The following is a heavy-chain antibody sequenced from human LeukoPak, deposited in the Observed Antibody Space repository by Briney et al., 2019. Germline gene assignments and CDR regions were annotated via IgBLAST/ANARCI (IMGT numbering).Heavy chain of an antibody. Sequence: GGSLRLSCAASGFTFSSYAMHWVRQAPGKGLEWVAVIWYDGSNKFYADSVKGRFTISRDNSKNTLYLQMNSLRAGDTAVYYCARDRAAADLDYWGQGTLVTVSS. CDR3: ARDRAAADLDY. CDR1: GFTFSSYA. D-gene: IGHD6-13*01. V-gene: IGHV3-33*01. CDR2: IWYDGSNK. J-gene: IGHJ4*02.